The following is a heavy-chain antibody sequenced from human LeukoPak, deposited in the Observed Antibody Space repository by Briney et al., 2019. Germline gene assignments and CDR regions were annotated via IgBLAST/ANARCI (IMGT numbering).Heavy chain of an antibody. Sequence: GGSLRLSCAASGFTFSTYSMNWVRQAPGKGLEWVSSISGSSIYIYYADSVKGRFTISRDNAKNPLYLQMNSLRAEDTAVYYCARDPPYYDSSGYYYDYWGQGTLVTVS. V-gene: IGHV3-21*01. D-gene: IGHD3-22*01. CDR1: GFTFSTYS. CDR2: ISGSSIYI. CDR3: ARDPPYYDSSGYYYDY. J-gene: IGHJ4*02.